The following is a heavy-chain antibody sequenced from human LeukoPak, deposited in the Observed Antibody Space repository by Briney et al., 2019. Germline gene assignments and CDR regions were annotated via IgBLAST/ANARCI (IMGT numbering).Heavy chain of an antibody. CDR1: RFTFSSYA. Sequence: LAGGSLRLSCAASRFTFSSYAMSWVRQAPGKGLEWVSAISGSGGSTYSADSVKGRFTISRDNSKNTLYLQMNSLRAEDTAVYYCAKDGRRGYYYDSSGYPHGAFDIWGQGTMVTVSS. D-gene: IGHD3-22*01. CDR3: AKDGRRGYYYDSSGYPHGAFDI. V-gene: IGHV3-23*01. CDR2: ISGSGGST. J-gene: IGHJ3*02.